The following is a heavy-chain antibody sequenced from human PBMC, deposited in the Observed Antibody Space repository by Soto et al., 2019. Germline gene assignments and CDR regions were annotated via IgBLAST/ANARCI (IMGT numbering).Heavy chain of an antibody. CDR3: ARGQRFSDWFDP. J-gene: IGHJ5*02. CDR2: IYSSGST. V-gene: IGHV4-4*07. Sequence: PSETLSLTCTVSGGAINSYYWTWIRQPAGKGLEWIGRIYSSGSTKYNPSLQSRVTMSIDTSKNQFSMRLTSVTAADKAVYYCARGQRFSDWFDPWGQGTLVTVSS. CDR1: GGAINSYY. D-gene: IGHD3-3*01.